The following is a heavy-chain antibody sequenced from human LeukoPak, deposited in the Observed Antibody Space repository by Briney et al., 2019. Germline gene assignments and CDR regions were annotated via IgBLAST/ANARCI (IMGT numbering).Heavy chain of an antibody. J-gene: IGHJ4*02. D-gene: IGHD6-19*01. CDR1: GFTFSSYG. Sequence: PGGSLRLSCAASGFTFSSYGMSWVRQAPGKGLEWISGISGSGGSTYYADSVKGQFTISRDNSKNTLYLQLNSLRDEDTAVYYCTKGQGIAVTGVSDYWGQGTLVTVSS. V-gene: IGHV3-23*01. CDR3: TKGQGIAVTGVSDY. CDR2: ISGSGGST.